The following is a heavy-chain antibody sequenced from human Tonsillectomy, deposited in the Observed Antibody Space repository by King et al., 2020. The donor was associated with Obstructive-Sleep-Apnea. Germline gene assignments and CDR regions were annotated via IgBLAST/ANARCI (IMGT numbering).Heavy chain of an antibody. V-gene: IGHV4-59*01. CDR2: ISYSGST. D-gene: IGHD5-24*01. CDR3: ARDRVGRDGYNRFDY. J-gene: IGHJ4*02. CDR1: GGSINSYY. Sequence: QLQESGPGLVKPSETLSLTCTVSGGSINSYYWSWIRQTPGKGLELIGYISYSGSTNYNPSLKSRVTISVDTSKNQFSLKLGSVTAADTAVYYCARDRVGRDGYNRFDYWGQGTLVTVSS.